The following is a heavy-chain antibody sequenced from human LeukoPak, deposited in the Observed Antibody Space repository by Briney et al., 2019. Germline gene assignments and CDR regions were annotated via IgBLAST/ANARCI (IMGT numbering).Heavy chain of an antibody. V-gene: IGHV1-2*02. D-gene: IGHD2-15*01. J-gene: IGHJ3*02. Sequence: GASVKVSCKASGYTFTGYYMHWVRQAPGQGLEWMGWINPNSGGTNYAQKFQGRVTMTRDTSISTAYMELSRLRSDDTAVYYCARVSCSGGSCYSGNLAFGIWGQGTMVTVSS. CDR1: GYTFTGYY. CDR3: ARVSCSGGSCYSGNLAFGI. CDR2: INPNSGGT.